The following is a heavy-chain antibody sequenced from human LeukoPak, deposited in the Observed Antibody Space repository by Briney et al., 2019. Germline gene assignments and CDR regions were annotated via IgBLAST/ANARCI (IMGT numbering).Heavy chain of an antibody. CDR2: ISSSSSTI. CDR3: ARSWLLGYCSGGSCSGDAFDI. CDR1: GFTFSSYA. V-gene: IGHV3-48*01. J-gene: IGHJ3*02. Sequence: PGGSLRLSCAASGFTFSSYAMSWVRQAPGKGLEWVSYISSSSSTIYYADSVKGRFTISRDNAKNSLYLQMNSLRAEDTAVYYCARSWLLGYCSGGSCSGDAFDIWGQGTMVTVSS. D-gene: IGHD2-15*01.